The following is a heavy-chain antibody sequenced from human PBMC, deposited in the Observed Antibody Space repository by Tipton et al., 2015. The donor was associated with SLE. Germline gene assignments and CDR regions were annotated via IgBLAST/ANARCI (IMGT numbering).Heavy chain of an antibody. CDR1: GYTFTDYF. Sequence: QLVQSGAEVKKPGASMKVSCKASGYTFTDYFIDWVRQAPGQGLEWMGRINPNSGGTNYAQKFQGRVTMTRDTSITTAYMELSTLSSDDTAVYYCARLGYCTGDTVCFTGIDQWGQGTLVTVSS. V-gene: IGHV1-2*06. CDR3: ARLGYCTGDTVCFTGIDQ. J-gene: IGHJ5*02. D-gene: IGHD2-8*02. CDR2: INPNSGGT.